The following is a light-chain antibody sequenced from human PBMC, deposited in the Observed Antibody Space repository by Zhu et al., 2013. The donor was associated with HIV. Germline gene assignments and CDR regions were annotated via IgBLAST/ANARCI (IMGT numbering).Light chain of an antibody. CDR2: STS. J-gene: IGKJ4*01. CDR1: QTISTY. V-gene: IGKV1-39*01. Sequence: DIQMTQSPSSLSASVGDRVTITCRTSQTISTYLNWYQHKPGKAPKLLIHSTSSLHSGVPSRFSGSGSGTDFTFTISSLQPEDSATYYCQQSFSPKLTFGGGTKVEIK. CDR3: QQSFSPKLT.